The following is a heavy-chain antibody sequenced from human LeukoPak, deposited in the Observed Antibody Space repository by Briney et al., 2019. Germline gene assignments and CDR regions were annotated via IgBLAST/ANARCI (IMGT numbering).Heavy chain of an antibody. Sequence: SETLSLTCTVSGGSISSSSYYWGWIRQPPGKGLEWIGSIYYSGGTYYNTSLKSRVTMSVDTSKNHFSLNLSSVTAADTAVYYCSTHYFDSSGYFRYFQHWGQGTLVTVSS. J-gene: IGHJ1*01. CDR3: STHYFDSSGYFRYFQH. V-gene: IGHV4-39*07. D-gene: IGHD3-22*01. CDR2: IYYSGGT. CDR1: GGSISSSSYY.